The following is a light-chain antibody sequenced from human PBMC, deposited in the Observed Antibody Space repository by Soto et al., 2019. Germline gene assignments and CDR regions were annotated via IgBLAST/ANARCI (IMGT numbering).Light chain of an antibody. CDR1: QSVSSSY. J-gene: IGKJ4*01. CDR2: GAS. V-gene: IGKV3-20*01. CDR3: QQYGSSRLT. Sequence: EIVLTQSPGTLSLSAGERATLSCRASQSVSSSYLAWYQQKPGQAPRLLIYGASSRATGIPDRFSGSGSGTDFTLTISRLEPEDFAVYYCQQYGSSRLTFGG.